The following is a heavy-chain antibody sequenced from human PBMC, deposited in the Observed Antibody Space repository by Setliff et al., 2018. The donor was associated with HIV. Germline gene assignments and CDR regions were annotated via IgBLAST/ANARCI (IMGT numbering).Heavy chain of an antibody. CDR1: GGSTSSFNW. J-gene: IGHJ4*01. V-gene: IGHV4-4*02. D-gene: IGHD3-10*02. CDR3: ARVQYHYVNNGDSYYFTH. Sequence: NPSETLSLTCDVSGGSTSSFNWWSWVRQSPGKGLEWIGEIYHTGSTNYSPSLKSRVTISVDKSKNQFSLRLNSVTAADTAVYYCARVQYHYVNNGDSYYFTHWGHGTLVTVSS. CDR2: IYHTGST.